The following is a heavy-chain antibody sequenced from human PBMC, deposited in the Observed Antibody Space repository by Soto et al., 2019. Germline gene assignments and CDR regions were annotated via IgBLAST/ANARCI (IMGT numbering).Heavy chain of an antibody. V-gene: IGHV4-39*01. Sequence: QLQLQESGPGLVKPSETLSLTCTVSGGSISSSSYYWGWIRQPPGKGLEWIGSIYYSGSTYYNPSLKSRVTISVDTSKNQFSLKLSSVTAADTAVYYCARHQRASGRGAFDIWGQGTMVTVSS. CDR2: IYYSGST. CDR3: ARHQRASGRGAFDI. D-gene: IGHD6-19*01. J-gene: IGHJ3*02. CDR1: GGSISSSSYY.